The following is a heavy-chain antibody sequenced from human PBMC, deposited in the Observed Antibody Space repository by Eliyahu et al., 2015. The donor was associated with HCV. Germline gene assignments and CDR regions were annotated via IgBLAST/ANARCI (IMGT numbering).Heavy chain of an antibody. V-gene: IGHV3-66*01. CDR3: ARDGVDTAMEGKGY. D-gene: IGHD5-18*01. CDR2: IYSGGST. CDR1: GFTVSSNY. Sequence: EVQLVESGGGLVQPGGSLRLSCAASGFTVSSNYMSWVRQAPGKGLXWVSVIYSGGSTYYADSVKGRFTISRDNSKNTLYLQMNSLRAEDTAVYYCARDGVDTAMEGKGYWGQGTLVTVSS. J-gene: IGHJ4*02.